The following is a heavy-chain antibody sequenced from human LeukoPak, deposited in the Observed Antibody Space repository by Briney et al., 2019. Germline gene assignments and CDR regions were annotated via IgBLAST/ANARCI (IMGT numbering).Heavy chain of an antibody. V-gene: IGHV1-2*06. CDR1: GYTFTGYY. CDR2: INPNSCGT. D-gene: IGHD3-3*01. CDR3: ARQPSRNLRFLNY. J-gene: IGHJ4*02. Sequence: ASVKVSCKASGYTFTGYYMHWVRQAPGQGREGMGRINPNSCGTNYAQKFHGRVTMTRDTSISTAYMELSRLRSDDTAVYYCARQPSRNLRFLNYWGQGTLVTVSS.